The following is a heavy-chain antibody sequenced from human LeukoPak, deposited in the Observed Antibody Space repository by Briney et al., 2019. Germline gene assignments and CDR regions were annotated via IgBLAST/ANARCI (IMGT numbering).Heavy chain of an antibody. CDR3: ARGVSAVTVDS. CDR1: DGSINGYY. V-gene: IGHV4-4*07. CDR2: MYTSGST. D-gene: IGHD4-17*01. Sequence: SETLSLTCTVSDGSINGYYWSWIPRPAGEGLEWIGRMYTSGSTNYSPSLKSRVTMSLDTSKNHFSLKLSSVTAADTAVYYCARGVSAVTVDSWGQGTLITVSS. J-gene: IGHJ4*02.